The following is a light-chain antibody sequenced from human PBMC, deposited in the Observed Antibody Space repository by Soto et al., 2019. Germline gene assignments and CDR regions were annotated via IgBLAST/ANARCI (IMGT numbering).Light chain of an antibody. CDR3: MQSLRIFYT. J-gene: IGKJ2*01. V-gene: IGKV2-28*01. CDR2: VGS. Sequence: DIVMTQSPVSLPVTPGESASISCRSSQSLLHSNGYNYLSWYLQKPGQSPQLLIYVGSNRASGVPDRFSGSGSDTEFTLKISRVEAEDAGIYYCMQSLRIFYTFGQGTKLEIK. CDR1: QSLLHSNGYNY.